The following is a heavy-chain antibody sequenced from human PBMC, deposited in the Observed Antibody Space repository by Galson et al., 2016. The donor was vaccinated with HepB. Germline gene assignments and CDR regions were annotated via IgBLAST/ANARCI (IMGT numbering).Heavy chain of an antibody. CDR1: GYTFTNYW. Sequence: QSGAEVKKPGESLIISCKGFGYTFTNYWIGWVRQMPGKGLEWMTMIYPGDSDTRYSPSFQGQVTISADKSINTAYLQWNSLKASDTAMYYCARRGIAVAGRGGIDYWGQGTLVTGSS. V-gene: IGHV5-51*01. CDR3: ARRGIAVAGRGGIDY. J-gene: IGHJ4*02. D-gene: IGHD6-19*01. CDR2: IYPGDSDT.